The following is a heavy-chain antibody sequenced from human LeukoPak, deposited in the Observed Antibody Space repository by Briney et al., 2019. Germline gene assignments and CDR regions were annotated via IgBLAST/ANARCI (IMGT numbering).Heavy chain of an antibody. CDR2: IYYSGST. D-gene: IGHD3-9*01. V-gene: IGHV4-59*12. CDR3: AREYDILTGYLGGFDY. CDR1: GGSISSYY. J-gene: IGHJ4*02. Sequence: SETLSLTCTVSGGSISSYYWSWIRQPPGKGLEWIGYIYYSGSTNYNPSLKSRVTISVDTSKNQFSLKLSSVTAADTAVYYCAREYDILTGYLGGFDYWGQGTLVTVSS.